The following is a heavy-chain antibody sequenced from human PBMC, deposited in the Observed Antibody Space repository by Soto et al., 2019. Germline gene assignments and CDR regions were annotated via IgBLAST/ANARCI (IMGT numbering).Heavy chain of an antibody. Sequence: QSGGSLRLSCAASGFTFSSYGTHWVRQAPGKGLEWVAVIWYDGSNKYYADSVKGRFTISRDNSKNTLYLQMNSLRAEDTAVYYCARAHRSRWSQYYFDYWGQGTLVTVSS. CDR3: ARAHRSRWSQYYFDY. D-gene: IGHD2-15*01. CDR2: IWYDGSNK. CDR1: GFTFSSYG. V-gene: IGHV3-33*01. J-gene: IGHJ4*02.